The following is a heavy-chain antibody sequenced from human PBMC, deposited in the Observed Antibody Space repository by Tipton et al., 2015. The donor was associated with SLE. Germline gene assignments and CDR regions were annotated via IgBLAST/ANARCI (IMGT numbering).Heavy chain of an antibody. J-gene: IGHJ4*02. D-gene: IGHD7-27*01. CDR3: AIDPNWGSVGY. Sequence: SLRLSCAASGFTFDDYAMHWFRQAPGRGLEWVLGISWNSGSIGYADSVKGRFTISRDNAKNSLYLQMNSLRSEDTAVYYCAIDPNWGSVGYWGQGTLVTVSS. CDR1: GFTFDDYA. CDR2: ISWNSGSI. V-gene: IGHV3-9*01.